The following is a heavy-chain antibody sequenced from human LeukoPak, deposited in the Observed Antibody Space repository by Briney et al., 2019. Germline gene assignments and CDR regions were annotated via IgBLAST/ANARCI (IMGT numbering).Heavy chain of an antibody. CDR3: ARGHSDYYDSSGYYVY. D-gene: IGHD3-22*01. J-gene: IGHJ4*02. CDR2: IYTSGST. V-gene: IGHV4-4*07. Sequence: PSETLSLTCTASGGSISSYYWSWIRQPAGKGLEWIGRIYTSGSTNYNPSLKSRVTMSVDTSKNQFSLKLSSVTAADTAVYYCARGHSDYYDSSGYYVYWGQGTLVTVSS. CDR1: GGSISSYY.